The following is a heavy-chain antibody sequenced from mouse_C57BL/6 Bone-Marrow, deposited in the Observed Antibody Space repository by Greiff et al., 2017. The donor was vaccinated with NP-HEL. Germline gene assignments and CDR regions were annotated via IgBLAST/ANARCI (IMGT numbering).Heavy chain of an antibody. CDR2: INPGSGGT. CDR1: GYAFTNYL. CDR3: AREGGFDY. Sequence: QVQLQQSGAELVRPGPSVKVSCKASGYAFTNYLIEWVKQRPGQGLEWIGVINPGSGGTNYNEKFKGKATLTADKSSSTAYMQLSSLTSEDSAVYFCAREGGFDYWGQGTTLTVSS. V-gene: IGHV1-54*01. J-gene: IGHJ2*01.